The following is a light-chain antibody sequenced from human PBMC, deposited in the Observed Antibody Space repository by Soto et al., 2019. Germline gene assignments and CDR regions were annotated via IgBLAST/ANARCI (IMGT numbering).Light chain of an antibody. J-gene: IGKJ1*01. CDR3: QQFGSSPWT. Sequence: EVVLTQSPGTLSLSPGERATLSCRASQSVSSTYLAWYQQKPGQAPRLLIYGASSRAPGIPDKFSGSGSETDFTLTISRLEPEDFAVYYCQQFGSSPWTFGQGTKVEIK. CDR2: GAS. CDR1: QSVSSTY. V-gene: IGKV3-20*01.